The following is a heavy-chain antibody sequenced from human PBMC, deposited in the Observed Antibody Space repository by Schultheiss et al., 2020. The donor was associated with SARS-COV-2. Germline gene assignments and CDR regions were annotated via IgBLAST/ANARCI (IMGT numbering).Heavy chain of an antibody. CDR1: GGTFSSYA. Sequence: VKVSCKASGGTFSSYAISWVRQAPGQGLEWMGGIIPIFGTANYAQKFQGRVTITADESTSTAYMELSSLRSEDTAVYYCARGQVGYCSSTSCYKPYYYYGMDVWGQGTTVTVSS. CDR3: ARGQVGYCSSTSCYKPYYYYGMDV. D-gene: IGHD2-2*02. V-gene: IGHV1-69*01. J-gene: IGHJ6*02. CDR2: IIPIFGTA.